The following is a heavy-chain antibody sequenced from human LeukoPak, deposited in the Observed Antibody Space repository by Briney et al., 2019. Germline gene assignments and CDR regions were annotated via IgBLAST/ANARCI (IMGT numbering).Heavy chain of an antibody. CDR1: GGTFSSYA. CDR2: IIPILGIA. Sequence: GSSVKVSCKASGGTFSSYAISWVRQAPGQGLEWMGRIIPILGIANYAQKFQGRVTITADKSTSTAYMELSSLRSEDTAVYYCARVRKDYRLFDAFDIWGQGTMVTVSS. D-gene: IGHD4-4*01. V-gene: IGHV1-69*04. CDR3: ARVRKDYRLFDAFDI. J-gene: IGHJ3*02.